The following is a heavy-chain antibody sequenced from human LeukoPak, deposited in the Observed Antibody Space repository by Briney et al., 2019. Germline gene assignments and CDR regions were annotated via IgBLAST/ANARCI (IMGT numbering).Heavy chain of an antibody. D-gene: IGHD6-13*01. CDR2: IYYSGST. CDR3: ASYSLSSSFHY. V-gene: IGHV4-59*01. J-gene: IGHJ4*02. Sequence: SETLSLTCTVSGGSISSYYWSWIRQPPGKGLEWIGYIYYSGSTNYNPSLKSRVTIPVDTSKNQFSLKLSSVTAADTAVYYCASYSLSSSFHYWGQGTLVTVSS. CDR1: GGSISSYY.